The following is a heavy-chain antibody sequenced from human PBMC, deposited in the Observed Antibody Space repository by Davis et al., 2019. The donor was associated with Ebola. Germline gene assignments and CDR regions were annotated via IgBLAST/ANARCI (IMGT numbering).Heavy chain of an antibody. CDR3: ARVNPTHSSSANYYYYYMDV. CDR2: INHSGST. CDR1: GGSFSGYY. V-gene: IGHV4-34*01. D-gene: IGHD6-6*01. J-gene: IGHJ6*03. Sequence: PSETLSLTCAVYGGSFSGYYWSWIRQPPGKGLEWIGEINHSGSTNYNPSLKSRVTISVDTSKNQFSLKLSSVTAADTAVYYCARVNPTHSSSANYYYYYMDVWGKGTTVTVSS.